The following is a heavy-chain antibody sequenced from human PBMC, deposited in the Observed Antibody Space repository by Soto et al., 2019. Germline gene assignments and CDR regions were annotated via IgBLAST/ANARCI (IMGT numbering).Heavy chain of an antibody. D-gene: IGHD3-3*01. CDR3: ARISQSDFWSGDYYFFDY. J-gene: IGHJ4*02. Sequence: QVHLVQSGAEVEKPGASVKVSCKASGYTFTDYGISWVRQAPGQGLQWMGWITAFNGNTKYAQQFQGRVTMTTDTSTSTAYRELRSLESDDTAVYYCARISQSDFWSGDYYFFDYWGQGTLVTVSS. CDR2: ITAFNGNT. V-gene: IGHV1-18*01. CDR1: GYTFTDYG.